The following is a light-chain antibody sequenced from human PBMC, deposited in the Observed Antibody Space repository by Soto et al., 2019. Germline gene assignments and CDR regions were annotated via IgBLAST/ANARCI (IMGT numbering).Light chain of an antibody. CDR1: ESVSSN. J-gene: IGKJ5*01. Sequence: EIVVTQSPATRSVSPLEIATLCCMASESVSSNLAWFQHKPGQAPRLLIYAASTKATGVPARFTGSGSRTDFNLTITSLQSEDFAVYYCKQYKEWPPFTFGQGTRLEIK. CDR2: AAS. CDR3: KQYKEWPPFT. V-gene: IGKV3-15*01.